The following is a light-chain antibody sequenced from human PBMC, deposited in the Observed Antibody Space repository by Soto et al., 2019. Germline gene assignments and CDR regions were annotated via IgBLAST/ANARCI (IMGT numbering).Light chain of an antibody. CDR2: AAS. J-gene: IGKJ3*01. CDR3: QQSYRAPLT. V-gene: IGKV1-39*01. CDR1: QSITIY. Sequence: DIQMTQSPSSLSASVGDRVTITCRASQSITIYLNWYQQKPGKAPKLLIHAASSLQSGVPSRFSGSGSGTDFTLTISSLQPEDFATYFCQQSYRAPLTFGPGTKVDIK.